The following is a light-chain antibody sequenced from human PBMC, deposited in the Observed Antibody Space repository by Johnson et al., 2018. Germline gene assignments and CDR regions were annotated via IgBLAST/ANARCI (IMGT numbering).Light chain of an antibody. CDR2: ENN. V-gene: IGLV1-51*02. CDR3: GTWDSSLSAGNV. J-gene: IGLJ1*01. CDR1: SSNIGNNY. Sequence: SVLTQPPSVSAAPGQKVTISCSGSSSNIGNNYVSWYQQLPGTAPKLLIYENNKRPSGIPDRFSGSKSGTSATLGITGLQTGDEADYYRGTWDSSLSAGNVFGTGTKATVL.